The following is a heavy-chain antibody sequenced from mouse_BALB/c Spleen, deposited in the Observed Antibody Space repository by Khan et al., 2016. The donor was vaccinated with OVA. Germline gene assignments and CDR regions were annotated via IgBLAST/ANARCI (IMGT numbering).Heavy chain of an antibody. CDR1: GYSITSDYA. V-gene: IGHV3-2*02. CDR3: ARSIMAY. CDR2: ISYSGST. Sequence: EVQLVESGPGLVKPSQSLSLTCTVTGYSITSDYAWNWIRQFPGNQLEWMGYISYSGSTSYNPSLKSRISITRDTSKNHVFLKLNSVTTEDTATKCCARSIMAYWGQGTTLTVSS. J-gene: IGHJ2*01.